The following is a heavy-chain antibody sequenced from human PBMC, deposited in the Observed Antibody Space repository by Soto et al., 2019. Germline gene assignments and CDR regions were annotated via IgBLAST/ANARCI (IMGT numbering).Heavy chain of an antibody. D-gene: IGHD1-26*01. CDR3: ARSRSYYVEDFQK. J-gene: IGHJ1*01. CDR2: IYYSGIT. CDR1: GDSISTEGYY. Sequence: SETLSLTCSVSGDSISTEGYYWSWIRQHTGKGLEWIGYIYYSGITSYNPSLKRRVTISRATSKNKFYLKLSYVTAADTAVYYCARSRSYYVEDFQKWGQGTLVTVSS. V-gene: IGHV4-31*03.